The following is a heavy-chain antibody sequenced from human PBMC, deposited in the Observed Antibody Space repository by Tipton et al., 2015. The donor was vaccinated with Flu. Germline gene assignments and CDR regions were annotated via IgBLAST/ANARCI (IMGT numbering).Heavy chain of an antibody. CDR3: ARVTSEPILWWYFDY. CDR2: IYHSGST. Sequence: TLSLTCTVSGYSIGSGYYWGWIRQPPGKGLEWIGSIYHSGSTYYNPSLKSRVTISVDTSKNQFSLKLSSVTAADTAVYYCARVTSEPILWWYFDYWGQGTLVTVSS. D-gene: IGHD2-21*01. CDR1: GYSIGSGYY. V-gene: IGHV4-38-2*02. J-gene: IGHJ4*02.